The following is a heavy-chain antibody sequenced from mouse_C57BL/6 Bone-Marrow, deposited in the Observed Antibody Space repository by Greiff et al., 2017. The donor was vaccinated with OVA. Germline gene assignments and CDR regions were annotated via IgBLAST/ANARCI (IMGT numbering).Heavy chain of an antibody. D-gene: IGHD2-5*01. CDR3: ARARSNYSYFDV. CDR1: GYTFTSYW. CDR2: INPSSGYT. Sequence: VQRVESGAELAKPGASVKLSCKASGYTFTSYWMHWVKQRPGQGLEWIGYINPSSGYTKYNQKFKDKATLTADKSSSTAYMQLSSLTYEDSAVYYCARARSNYSYFDVWGTGTTVTVSS. J-gene: IGHJ1*03. V-gene: IGHV1-7*01.